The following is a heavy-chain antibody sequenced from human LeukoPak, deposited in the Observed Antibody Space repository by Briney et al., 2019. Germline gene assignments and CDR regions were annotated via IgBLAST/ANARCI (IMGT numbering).Heavy chain of an antibody. CDR3: ARESMVWFGELSPLGY. V-gene: IGHV3-30-3*01. CDR1: GFTFSSYA. CDR2: ISYDGSNK. Sequence: GGSLRLSCAASGFTFSSYAMHWVRQAPGKGLEWVAVISYDGSNKYYADSVKGRFTISRDNSKNTLYLQMNSLRAEDTAVYYCARESMVWFGELSPLGYWGQGTLVTVSS. D-gene: IGHD3-10*01. J-gene: IGHJ4*02.